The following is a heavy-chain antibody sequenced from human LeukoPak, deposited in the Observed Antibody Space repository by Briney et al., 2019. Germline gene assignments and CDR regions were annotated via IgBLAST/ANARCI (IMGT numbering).Heavy chain of an antibody. D-gene: IGHD1/OR15-1a*01. Sequence: PGGSLRLSCAASGFTFSNAWMRWVRQAPGKGLVWVGRIKSKTDGGTTAYAAPGQVSITISKDDSKHKLYLQMSSVKAEDIALYYCTTQWANWNNSEPDYWGQGTLVTVSS. J-gene: IGHJ4*02. CDR2: IKSKTDGGTT. CDR3: TTQWANWNNSEPDY. V-gene: IGHV3-15*01. CDR1: GFTFSNAW.